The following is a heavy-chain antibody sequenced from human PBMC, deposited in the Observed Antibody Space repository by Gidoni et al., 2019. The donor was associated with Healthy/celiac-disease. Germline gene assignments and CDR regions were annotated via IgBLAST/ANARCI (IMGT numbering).Heavy chain of an antibody. Sequence: QVQLQQWGAVLLKPSETLSLTCAVYGGSFSGYYWSWLRQPPGKGLEWTGEINHSGSTNYNPSLKSRVTISVDTSKNQFALKLSSVTAADTAVYYCASTGWLPPKPEEYFQHWGQGTLVTVSS. V-gene: IGHV4-34*01. CDR1: GGSFSGYY. J-gene: IGHJ1*01. CDR2: INHSGST. CDR3: ASTGWLPPKPEEYFQH. D-gene: IGHD5-12*01.